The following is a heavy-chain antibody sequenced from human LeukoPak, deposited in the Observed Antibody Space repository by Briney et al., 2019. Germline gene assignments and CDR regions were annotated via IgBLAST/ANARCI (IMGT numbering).Heavy chain of an antibody. CDR3: ARKFLGSRGYYFDY. CDR1: GYTFSSYD. Sequence: ASVKVSCKASGYTFSSYDINWVRQATGQGLEWMGWRNPNSGNTGYAQKFQGRVNMTRTTSISTAYMALSSLRSEHTAVYYCARKFLGSRGYYFDYWGQGTLVTVSS. D-gene: IGHD3-10*01. CDR2: RNPNSGNT. J-gene: IGHJ4*02. V-gene: IGHV1-8*01.